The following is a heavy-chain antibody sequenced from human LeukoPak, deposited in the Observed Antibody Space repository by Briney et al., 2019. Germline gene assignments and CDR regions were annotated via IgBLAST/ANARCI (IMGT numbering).Heavy chain of an antibody. CDR2: ISSSSSTI. J-gene: IGHJ4*02. Sequence: GGSLRLSCAASGFSFSSYSMNWVRQAPGKGLEWVSYISSSSSTIYYADSVKGRFTISRDNAKNSLYLQMNSLRAEDTAVYYCAKRENSSPSPFDYWGQGTLVTVSS. V-gene: IGHV3-48*01. CDR3: AKRENSSPSPFDY. D-gene: IGHD6-19*01. CDR1: GFSFSSYS.